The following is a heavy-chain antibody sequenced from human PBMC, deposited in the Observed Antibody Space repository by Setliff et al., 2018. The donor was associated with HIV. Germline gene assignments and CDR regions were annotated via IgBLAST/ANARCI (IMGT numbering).Heavy chain of an antibody. CDR3: AGDASTGWRTMGFDY. Sequence: ASVKVSCKASGYTFTDYGISWVRQAPGQGLEWMGWISGYKGNTNYAQKLQGRVTMTTDTSTSTAYMELRILRSDDTAVYYCAGDASTGWRTMGFDYWGQGTLVTVSS. CDR2: ISGYKGNT. J-gene: IGHJ4*02. V-gene: IGHV1-18*01. D-gene: IGHD6-19*01. CDR1: GYTFTDYG.